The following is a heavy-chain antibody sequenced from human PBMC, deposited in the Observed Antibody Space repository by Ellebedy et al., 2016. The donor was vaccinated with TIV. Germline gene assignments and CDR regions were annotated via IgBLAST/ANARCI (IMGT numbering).Heavy chain of an antibody. CDR3: ARQVTYCSGGSCYSTIFDWFDP. Sequence: MPSETLSLTCTVSGGSISSYYWSWIRQPPGKGLEWIGYIYYSGSTNYNPSLKSRVTISVDTSKNQFSLKLSSVTAADTAVYYCARQVTYCSGGSCYSTIFDWFDPWGQGTLVTVSS. V-gene: IGHV4-59*08. CDR2: IYYSGST. J-gene: IGHJ5*02. CDR1: GGSISSYY. D-gene: IGHD2-15*01.